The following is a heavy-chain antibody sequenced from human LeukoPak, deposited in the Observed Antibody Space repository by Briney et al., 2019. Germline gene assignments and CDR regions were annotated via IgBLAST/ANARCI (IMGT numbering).Heavy chain of an antibody. Sequence: SETLSLTCTVSGGSISSGDYYWSWIRQPPGKGLEWIGYIYYSGSTYYNPSLKSRVTISVDTSRNQFSLKLSSVTAADTAVYYCARLYYYDSSGLDYWGQGTLVTASS. J-gene: IGHJ4*02. CDR3: ARLYYYDSSGLDY. V-gene: IGHV4-30-4*08. CDR1: GGSISSGDYY. D-gene: IGHD3-22*01. CDR2: IYYSGST.